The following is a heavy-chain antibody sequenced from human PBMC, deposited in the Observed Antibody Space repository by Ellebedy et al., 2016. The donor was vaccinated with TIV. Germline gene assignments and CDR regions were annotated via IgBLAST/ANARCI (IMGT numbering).Heavy chain of an antibody. CDR1: GYTFTSFA. CDR3: ARADITVAYYIDF. D-gene: IGHD6-19*01. Sequence: AASVKVSCKASGYTFTSFAIHWVRQATGQGLEWMGWMNPNSGNTGYAQKFQGRVTITRNTSISTAYMELSSLRSEDTAVYYCARADITVAYYIDFWGQGTLVNVSS. CDR2: MNPNSGNT. V-gene: IGHV1-8*03. J-gene: IGHJ4*02.